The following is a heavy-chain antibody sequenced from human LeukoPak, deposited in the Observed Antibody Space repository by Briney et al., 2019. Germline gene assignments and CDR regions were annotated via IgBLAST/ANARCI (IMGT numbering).Heavy chain of an antibody. J-gene: IGHJ4*02. CDR2: ISYDGSNK. D-gene: IGHD2-15*01. V-gene: IGHV3-30-3*01. CDR3: ARDYSGGLDC. CDR1: GFTFSTHV. Sequence: GGSLRLSCAASGFTFSTHVMHWVRQAPGKGLEWVAIISYDGSNKYYGDSVKGRITISRDNSKNTLFLQLNSLRAEDTAVYYCARDYSGGLDCWGQGTLVTVSS.